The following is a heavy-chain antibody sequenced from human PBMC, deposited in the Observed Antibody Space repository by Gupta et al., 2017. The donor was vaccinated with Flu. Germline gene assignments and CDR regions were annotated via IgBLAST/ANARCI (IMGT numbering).Heavy chain of an antibody. Sequence: QVPPVPTGCEFEKPGAAVQVSCKASGITFPAYVITLWPQAPGQWPESMGWINTKTGEPTYAQAFTGRFVFSLGTSVTTTYLQISSLKAEDTAVYYCARDLQGTPDPFDIWGQGTAVTFSS. CDR3: ARDLQGTPDPFDI. CDR1: GITFPAYV. CDR2: INTKTGEP. J-gene: IGHJ3*02. V-gene: IGHV7-4-1*02. D-gene: IGHD1-7*01.